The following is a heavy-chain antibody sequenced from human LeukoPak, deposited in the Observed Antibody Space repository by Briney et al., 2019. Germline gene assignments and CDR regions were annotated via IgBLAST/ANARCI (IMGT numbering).Heavy chain of an antibody. D-gene: IGHD3-10*01. J-gene: IGHJ4*02. CDR1: GFPLSNYW. CDR2: IKQDGSER. CDR3: ARGITMAN. V-gene: IGHV3-7*04. Sequence: GGSLRLSCAASGFPLSNYWMTWVRQAPGKGLEWVANIKQDGSERDYVDSVKGRFTISRDDAKNSLYLQMNSLRAEDTAVYYCARGITMANWGQGTLVTVSS.